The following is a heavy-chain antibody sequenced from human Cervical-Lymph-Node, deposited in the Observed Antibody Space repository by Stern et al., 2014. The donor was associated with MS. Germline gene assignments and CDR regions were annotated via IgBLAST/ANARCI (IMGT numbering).Heavy chain of an antibody. Sequence: QVQLVQSGAEVKKPGSSVKVSCKASGDSFSTYTISWVRQAPGQGLEWMGGIDTMFRTPNYAQKFQGRVTITADESTSTAYMKLSGLRSEDTATYFCARDQGGIAADWGQGTRVTVSS. CDR3: ARDQGGIAAD. CDR1: GDSFSTYT. V-gene: IGHV1-69*01. D-gene: IGHD6-13*01. CDR2: IDTMFRTP. J-gene: IGHJ4*02.